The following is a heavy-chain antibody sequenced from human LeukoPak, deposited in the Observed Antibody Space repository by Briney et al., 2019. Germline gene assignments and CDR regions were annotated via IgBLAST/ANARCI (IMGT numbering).Heavy chain of an antibody. D-gene: IGHD1-7*01. V-gene: IGHV1-24*01. CDR1: GYTLTELS. J-gene: IGHJ4*02. CDR3: ATGGNWNYDPRFDY. CDR2: FDPEDGET. Sequence: GASGKVSCKVSGYTLTELSMHWVRQAPGKGLEWMGGFDPEDGETIYAQKFRGRVTMTEDTSTDTAYMELSSLRSEDTAVYYCATGGNWNYDPRFDYWGQGTLVAVSS.